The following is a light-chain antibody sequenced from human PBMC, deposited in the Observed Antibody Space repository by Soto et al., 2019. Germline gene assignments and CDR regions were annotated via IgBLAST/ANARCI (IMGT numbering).Light chain of an antibody. CDR3: SSYTSDGTLV. Sequence: QSALTQPASVSGSPGQSITISCTGTSSDVGGYKYVSWYQQHPGKAPKLMIYDVSNRPSGVSNRFSGSKSGNTASLTISGLQAEDEADYYCSSYTSDGTLVFGTGTKVTV. CDR1: SSDVGGYKY. CDR2: DVS. V-gene: IGLV2-14*01. J-gene: IGLJ1*01.